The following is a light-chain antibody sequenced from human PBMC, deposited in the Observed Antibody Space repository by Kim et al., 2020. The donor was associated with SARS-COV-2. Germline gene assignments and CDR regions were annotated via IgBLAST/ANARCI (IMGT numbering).Light chain of an antibody. V-gene: IGKV3-11*01. CDR1: QSVSSY. J-gene: IGKJ4*01. CDR2: DAS. Sequence: SLSPGERATLSSRARQSVSSYLAWYQQKPGQAPRLLIYDASNRATGIPARFSGSGSGTDFTLTISSLEPEDFAVYYCQQRSNWPTFGGGTKVDIK. CDR3: QQRSNWPT.